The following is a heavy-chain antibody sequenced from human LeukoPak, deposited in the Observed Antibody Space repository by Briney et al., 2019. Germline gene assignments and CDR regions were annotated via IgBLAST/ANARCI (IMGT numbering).Heavy chain of an antibody. Sequence: PGGSLRLSCAASGFTVSSNYMSWVRQAPGKGLEWVSVIYSGGRTYYADSVKGRFTISRDNSKNTLYLQMNSLRAEDTAVYYCAKESTTSYGSGTDDAFDIWGQGTMVTVSS. V-gene: IGHV3-66*01. CDR2: IYSGGRT. CDR1: GFTVSSNY. CDR3: AKESTTSYGSGTDDAFDI. J-gene: IGHJ3*02. D-gene: IGHD3-10*01.